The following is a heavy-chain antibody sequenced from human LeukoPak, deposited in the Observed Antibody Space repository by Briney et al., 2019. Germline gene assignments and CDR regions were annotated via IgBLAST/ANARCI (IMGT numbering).Heavy chain of an antibody. CDR2: INPNSGDT. J-gene: IGHJ6*03. Sequence: ASVKVSCKASGYTLTDFYMHWVRQAPGQGLEWMGWINPNSGDTNFAQKFQGRVTMTEDTSTDTAYMELSSLRSEDTAVYYCATGGSITMVRGVKYYMDVWGKGTTVTISS. CDR3: ATGGSITMVRGVKYYMDV. D-gene: IGHD3-10*01. V-gene: IGHV1-2*02. CDR1: GYTLTDFY.